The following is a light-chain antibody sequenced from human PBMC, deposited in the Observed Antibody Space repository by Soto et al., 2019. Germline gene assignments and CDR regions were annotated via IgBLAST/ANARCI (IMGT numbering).Light chain of an antibody. J-gene: IGLJ1*01. CDR2: DVT. CDR3: SSYTTSSSYV. Sequence: QSVLTQPASVSGSPGQSITISCTGTSSDVGGYIYVSWYQQHPGKAPKLMIYDVTSRPSGVSYRFSGSKSGNMASLTISGLQAEDEADYYCSSYTTSSSYVFGTGTKLTVL. CDR1: SSDVGGYIY. V-gene: IGLV2-14*01.